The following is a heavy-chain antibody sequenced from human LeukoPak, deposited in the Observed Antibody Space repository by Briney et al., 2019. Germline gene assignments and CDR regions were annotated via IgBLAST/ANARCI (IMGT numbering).Heavy chain of an antibody. CDR1: GFTLRDFW. Sequence: GGSLRLSCAASGFTLRDFWMHWVRQAPGKGLVWVSGINSDGGSTIYADFVKGQFTISRDNAKNTLYLQINSLRPEDTAGYYCASAYSYGFNYWGQGTLVTVSS. CDR2: INSDGGST. CDR3: ASAYSYGFNY. D-gene: IGHD5-18*01. V-gene: IGHV3-74*01. J-gene: IGHJ4*02.